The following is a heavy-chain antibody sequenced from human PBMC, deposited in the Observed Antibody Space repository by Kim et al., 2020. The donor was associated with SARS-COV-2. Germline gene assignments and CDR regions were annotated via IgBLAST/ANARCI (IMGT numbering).Heavy chain of an antibody. D-gene: IGHD1-7*01. Sequence: GGSLRLSCAASGFSFSSFEMNWVRQAPGKGLEWISFISHDYKTIYYADPVWGPFTISIDNAKSSLYLQMNSVRVEDTAFYYCSRVELELPGSWGQGTLVTDPS. CDR3: SRVELELPGS. CDR2: ISHDYKTI. V-gene: IGHV3-48*03. CDR1: GFSFSSFE. J-gene: IGHJ4*02.